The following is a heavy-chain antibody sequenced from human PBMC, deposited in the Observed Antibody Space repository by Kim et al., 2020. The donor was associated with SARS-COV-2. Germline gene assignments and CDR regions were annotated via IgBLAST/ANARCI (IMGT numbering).Heavy chain of an antibody. V-gene: IGHV4-31*03. Sequence: SETLSLTCTVSGGSISSGGYYWSWIRQHPGKGLEWIGYIYYSGSTYYNPSLKSRVTISVDTSKNQFSLKLSSVTAADTAVYYCAREDRETTVTTNWGQGTLVTVSS. D-gene: IGHD4-17*01. CDR2: IYYSGST. CDR3: AREDRETTVTTN. J-gene: IGHJ4*02. CDR1: GGSISSGGYY.